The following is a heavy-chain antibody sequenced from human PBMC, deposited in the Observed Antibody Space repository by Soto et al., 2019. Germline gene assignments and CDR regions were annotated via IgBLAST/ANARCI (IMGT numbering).Heavy chain of an antibody. Sequence: PSQALSLTCAISGDSVSSNSAAWYLIRQSPSRGLEWLGRTYYRSKCYNDYAVSVKSRITINPDTSKNQFSLQLNSVTPEDTAVDYCATGRIVEATAAMFWFDPWGQITLVTV. CDR2: TYYRSKCYN. CDR1: GDSVSSNSAA. CDR3: ATGRIVEATAAMFWFDP. V-gene: IGHV6-1*01. J-gene: IGHJ5*02. D-gene: IGHD2-2*01.